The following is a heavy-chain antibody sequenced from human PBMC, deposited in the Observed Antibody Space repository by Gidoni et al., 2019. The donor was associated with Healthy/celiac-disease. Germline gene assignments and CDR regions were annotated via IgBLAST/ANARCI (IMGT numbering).Heavy chain of an antibody. CDR3: ARVSTPRGYSYGYDY. CDR2: INAGNGNT. CDR1: GYTFTSYA. V-gene: IGHV1-3*01. Sequence: QVQLVQSGAEVKKPGASVKVSCKASGYTFTSYAMHWVRQAPGQRLEWMGWINAGNGNTKYSQKFQGRVTITRDTSASTAYMELSSLRSEDTAVYYCARVSTPRGYSYGYDYWGQGTLVTVSS. J-gene: IGHJ4*02. D-gene: IGHD5-18*01.